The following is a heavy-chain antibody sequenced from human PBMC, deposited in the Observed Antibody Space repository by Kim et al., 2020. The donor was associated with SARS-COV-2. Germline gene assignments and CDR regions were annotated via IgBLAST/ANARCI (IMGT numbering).Heavy chain of an antibody. D-gene: IGHD3-10*01. V-gene: IGHV3-30*07. Sequence: RFTISRDNSKNALYLQMNSLRAEDTAVYYCASGGFFGSGHNYYYYFGMDVWGQGTTVTVSS. J-gene: IGHJ6*02. CDR3: ASGGFFGSGHNYYYYFGMDV.